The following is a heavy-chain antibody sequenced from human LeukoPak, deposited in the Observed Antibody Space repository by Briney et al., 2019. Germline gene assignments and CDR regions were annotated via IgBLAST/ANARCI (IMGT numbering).Heavy chain of an antibody. J-gene: IGHJ6*02. Sequence: GRSLRLSRAASGFTFDDYAMHWVRQAPGKGLEWVSGVNWNGDSMGYGDSVKGRFTISRDNAKTSLYLQMNSLKTEDTALYFCAKDYRRTTADDMGYYGMDVWGQGTTVTVSS. CDR3: AKDYRRTTADDMGYYGMDV. CDR2: VNWNGDSM. CDR1: GFTFDDYA. D-gene: IGHD1-1*01. V-gene: IGHV3-9*01.